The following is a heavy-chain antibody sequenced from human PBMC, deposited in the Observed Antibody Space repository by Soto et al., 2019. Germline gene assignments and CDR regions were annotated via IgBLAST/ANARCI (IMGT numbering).Heavy chain of an antibody. CDR2: IYYSGST. CDR1: GGSISSYY. J-gene: IGHJ3*02. V-gene: IGHV4-59*01. D-gene: IGHD4-4*01. CDR3: AREVYRAAFDI. Sequence: PSETLSLTCPVSGGSISSYYWSWIRQPPGKGLEWIGYIYYSGSTNYNPSLKSRVTISVDTSKNQFSLKLSSVTAADTAVYYCAREVYRAAFDIWGQGTMVTVSS.